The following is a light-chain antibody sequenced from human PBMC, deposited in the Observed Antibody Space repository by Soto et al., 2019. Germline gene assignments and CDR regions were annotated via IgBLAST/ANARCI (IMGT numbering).Light chain of an antibody. CDR2: EVT. J-gene: IGLJ1*01. CDR3: SSYTSVTTFVV. Sequence: QSVLTQPASESGSPGQSITISCTGTSSDIGRYNFVSWYQQHPGKAPKLLVYEVTNRPSGVSNRFSGSKSGNTASLTIFGLQTEDEADYYCSSYTSVTTFVVFGTGIKVTVL. V-gene: IGLV2-14*01. CDR1: SSDIGRYNF.